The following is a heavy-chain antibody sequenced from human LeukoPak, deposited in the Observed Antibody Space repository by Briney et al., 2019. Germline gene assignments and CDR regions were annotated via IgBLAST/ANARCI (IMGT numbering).Heavy chain of an antibody. V-gene: IGHV3-66*01. J-gene: IGHJ4*02. CDR2: IYSGGST. Sequence: GGSLRFSGAASGFTVSSNYMSWVRQAPGKGLEWVSVIYSGGSTYYADSVKGKFTISRDNSKNTLYLQMNSLRAEDTAVYYCARGYRGYSYGYPFDYWGQGTLVTVSS. CDR1: GFTVSSNY. D-gene: IGHD5-18*01. CDR3: ARGYRGYSYGYPFDY.